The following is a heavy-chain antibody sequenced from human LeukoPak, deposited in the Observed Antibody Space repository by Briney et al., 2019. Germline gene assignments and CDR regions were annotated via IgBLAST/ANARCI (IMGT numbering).Heavy chain of an antibody. D-gene: IGHD3-3*01. Sequence: ASVKVSCKASGYTFTGYYMHWVRQAPGQGLEWMGWINPNSGGTNYAQKFQGRVTMTRDTSISTAYMELSRLRSDDTAVYYCARESEYYDFWSGRNYYMDVWGKGTTVTASS. CDR1: GYTFTGYY. J-gene: IGHJ6*03. CDR2: INPNSGGT. V-gene: IGHV1-2*02. CDR3: ARESEYYDFWSGRNYYMDV.